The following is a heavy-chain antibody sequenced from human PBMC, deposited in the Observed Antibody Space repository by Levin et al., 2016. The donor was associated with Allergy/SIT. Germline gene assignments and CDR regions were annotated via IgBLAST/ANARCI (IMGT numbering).Heavy chain of an antibody. V-gene: IGHV1-46*01. CDR2: ITPSNGYT. CDR3: AREAPSVFYFDY. J-gene: IGHJ4*02. D-gene: IGHD5/OR15-5a*01. Sequence: ASVKVSCKASGYTFSSYYIHWMRQAPGQGLEYMGIITPSNGYTNYAQKFQGRVTMTSDTSTSTVYMELSSLRSEDTAVYYCAREAPSVFYFDYWGQGTLVTVSS. CDR1: GYTFSSYY.